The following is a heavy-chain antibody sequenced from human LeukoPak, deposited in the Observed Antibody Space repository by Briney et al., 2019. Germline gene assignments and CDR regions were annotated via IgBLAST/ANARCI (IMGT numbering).Heavy chain of an antibody. J-gene: IGHJ6*03. Sequence: PSETLSLTCAVYGGSFSGYYWSWIRQPPGKGLERIGEINHSGSTNYNPSLKSRVTISVDTSKNQFSLKLSSVTAADTAVYYRARGFLFVAVAGNPQNYYYYYYMDVWGKGTTVTVSS. CDR3: ARGFLFVAVAGNPQNYYYYYYMDV. V-gene: IGHV4-34*01. CDR2: INHSGST. CDR1: GGSFSGYY. D-gene: IGHD6-19*01.